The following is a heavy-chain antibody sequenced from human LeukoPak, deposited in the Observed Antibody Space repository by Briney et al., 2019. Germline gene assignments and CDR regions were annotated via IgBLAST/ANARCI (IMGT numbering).Heavy chain of an antibody. CDR2: ISGSAHKI. CDR3: AGRPTGYSSGYIH. CDR1: GITFSNYA. V-gene: IGHV3-23*01. D-gene: IGHD5-18*01. J-gene: IGHJ4*02. Sequence: GGSLRLSCVASGITFSNYAVSWVRQAPEKGLDWVSAISGSAHKIRYADSVKGRFTISRDNSENIVYLQMNNLRVEDTAVYYCAGRPTGYSSGYIHWGQGTLVTVSS.